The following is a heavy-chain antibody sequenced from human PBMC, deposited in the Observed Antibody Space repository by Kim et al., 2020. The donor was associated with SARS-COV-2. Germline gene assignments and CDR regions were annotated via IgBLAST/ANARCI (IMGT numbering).Heavy chain of an antibody. CDR2: INPNGGFT. Sequence: ASVKVSCKTSGYSFTNYYIQWVRQAPGQGLEWLGIINPNGGFTTLAQKFQGRVTMARDTSTSTVYMELSSLRSEDTAFYYCAGGDSPISTFSLRIDYWGQGTLVTVSS. J-gene: IGHJ4*02. D-gene: IGHD4-4*01. CDR1: GYSFTNYY. V-gene: IGHV1-46*01. CDR3: AGGDSPISTFSLRIDY.